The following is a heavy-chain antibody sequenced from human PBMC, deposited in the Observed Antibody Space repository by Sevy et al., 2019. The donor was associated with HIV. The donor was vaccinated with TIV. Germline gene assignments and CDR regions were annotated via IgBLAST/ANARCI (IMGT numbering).Heavy chain of an antibody. CDR2: ISYDGSNK. CDR1: GFTFSSYA. D-gene: IGHD2-15*01. V-gene: IGHV3-30-3*01. Sequence: GGSLRLSCAASGFTFSSYAMHWVRQAPGKGLEWVAVISYDGSNKYYADSVKGRFTISRDNSKNTLYLQMNSLRAEDTAGYYCARDIGEYCSGGSCYGGHYYGMDVWGQGTTVTVSS. CDR3: ARDIGEYCSGGSCYGGHYYGMDV. J-gene: IGHJ6*02.